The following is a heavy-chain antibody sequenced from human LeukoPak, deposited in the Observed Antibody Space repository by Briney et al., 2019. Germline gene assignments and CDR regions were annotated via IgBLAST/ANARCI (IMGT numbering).Heavy chain of an antibody. CDR3: VRDGNYYYESTGYYQRPGVFEY. J-gene: IGHJ4*02. V-gene: IGHV3-21*05. CDR2: IGARSTFM. D-gene: IGHD3-22*01. CDR1: GFIFSSYA. Sequence: PGGSLRLSCAASGFIFSSYAMNWVRQAPGKGPERIAFIGARSTFMYYADSVKGRFSVSRDNAKNSLYLQMNSLRAEDTAVYYCVRDGNYYYESTGYYQRPGVFEYWGQGTLATVSS.